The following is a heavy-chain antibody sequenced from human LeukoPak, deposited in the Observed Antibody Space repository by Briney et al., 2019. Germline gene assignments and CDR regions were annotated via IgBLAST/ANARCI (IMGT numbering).Heavy chain of an antibody. D-gene: IGHD6-13*01. CDR1: GGSISSGDYY. J-gene: IGHJ3*02. V-gene: IGHV4-30-4*08. CDR3: ARTDSSSWYGDAFDI. CDR2: IYYSGST. Sequence: SETLSLTCAVSGGSISSGDYYWSWIRQPPGKGLEWIGYIYYSGSTYYNPSLKSRVTISVDTSKNQFSLKLSSVTAADTAVYYCARTDSSSWYGDAFDIWGQGTMVTVSS.